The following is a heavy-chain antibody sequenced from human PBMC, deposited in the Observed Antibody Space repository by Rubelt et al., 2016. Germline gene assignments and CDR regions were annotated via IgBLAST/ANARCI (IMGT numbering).Heavy chain of an antibody. CDR1: YA. V-gene: IGHV3-23*01. CDR3: AKHIAAPPFDN. J-gene: IGHJ4*02. Sequence: YAMSWVRQAPGKGLEWVSAISGSGASYNADSVQGRFTISRDNSKHTLHLQMNSLRAEDTAVYYCAKHIAAPPFDNWGQGTLVTVSS. D-gene: IGHD6-13*01. CDR2: ISGSGAS.